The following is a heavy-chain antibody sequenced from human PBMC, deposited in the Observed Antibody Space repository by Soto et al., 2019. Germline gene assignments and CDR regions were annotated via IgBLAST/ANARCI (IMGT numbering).Heavy chain of an antibody. CDR1: GGSISSGYYY. CDR2: IYYIGST. Sequence: SETLSLTCTVSGGSISSGYYYWSWIRQPPGKGLEWIGYIYYIGSTYYNPSLKSRVTISVDTSKNQFYLKLSSVTAADTAVYYCARTTYGVLYGMDVWGQWTTVTVSS. D-gene: IGHD2-8*01. V-gene: IGHV4-30-4*01. CDR3: ARTTYGVLYGMDV. J-gene: IGHJ6*02.